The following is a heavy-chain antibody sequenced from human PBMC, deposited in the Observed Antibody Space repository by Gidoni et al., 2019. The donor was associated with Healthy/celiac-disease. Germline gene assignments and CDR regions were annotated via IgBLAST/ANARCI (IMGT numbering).Heavy chain of an antibody. J-gene: IGHJ4*02. CDR3: AREYCGGDCYSGRFHDY. V-gene: IGHV4-34*01. D-gene: IGHD2-21*02. CDR2: INHSGST. CDR1: GGSFSGSY. Sequence: QVQLQQWGAGLLKPSETLSLTCAVYGGSFSGSYWSWIRQPPGKGLEWIGEINHSGSTNYNPSLKSRVTISVDTSKNQFSLKLSSVTAADTAVYYCAREYCGGDCYSGRFHDYWGQGTLVTVSS.